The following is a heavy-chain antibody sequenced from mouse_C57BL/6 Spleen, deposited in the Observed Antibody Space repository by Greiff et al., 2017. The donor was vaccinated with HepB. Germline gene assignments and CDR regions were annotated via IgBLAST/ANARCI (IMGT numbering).Heavy chain of an antibody. V-gene: IGHV2-2*01. CDR1: GFSLTSYG. CDR2: IWSGGST. Sequence: QVQLKESGPGLVQPSQSVSITCTVSGFSLTSYGVHWVRQSPGKGLEWLGVIWSGGSTDYNAAFISRLSISKDTSKSQVFFKKNSLQADDTAIYYCATYGSSHYYAMDYWGKGTSVTVAS. J-gene: IGHJ4*01. CDR3: ATYGSSHYYAMDY. D-gene: IGHD1-1*01.